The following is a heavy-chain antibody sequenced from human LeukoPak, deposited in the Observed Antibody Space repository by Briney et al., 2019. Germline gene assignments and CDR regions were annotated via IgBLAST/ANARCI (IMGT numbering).Heavy chain of an antibody. Sequence: SETLSLTCTVSGGSISSYYWSWIRQPPGKGLEWIGYIYYSGSTNYNPSLKSRVTISVDTSKNQFSLKLSSVTAADTAVYYCARAPSPNYYDSSANGYYFDYWGQGTLATVSS. CDR1: GGSISSYY. CDR2: IYYSGST. V-gene: IGHV4-59*01. J-gene: IGHJ4*02. D-gene: IGHD3-22*01. CDR3: ARAPSPNYYDSSANGYYFDY.